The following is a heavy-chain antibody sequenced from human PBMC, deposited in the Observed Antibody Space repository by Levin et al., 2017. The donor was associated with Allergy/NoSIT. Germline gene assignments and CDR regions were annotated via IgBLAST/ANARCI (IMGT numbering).Heavy chain of an antibody. J-gene: IGHJ2*01. Sequence: LSLTCAASGFTFSSYWMSWVRQAPGKGLEWVANIKQDGSEKYYVDSVKGRFTISRDNAKNSLYLQMNSLRAEDTAVYYCARDIVLGYCSGGSCYSGARYFDLWGRGTLVTVSS. D-gene: IGHD2-15*01. CDR1: GFTFSSYW. V-gene: IGHV3-7*01. CDR2: IKQDGSEK. CDR3: ARDIVLGYCSGGSCYSGARYFDL.